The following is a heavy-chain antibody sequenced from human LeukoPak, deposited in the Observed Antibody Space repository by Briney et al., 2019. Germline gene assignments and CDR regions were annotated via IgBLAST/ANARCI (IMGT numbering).Heavy chain of an antibody. CDR2: IYYSGST. CDR1: GVSISGSGYY. J-gene: IGHJ4*02. D-gene: IGHD3-22*01. CDR3: ARHVPDYYDSSGYPGKFDY. Sequence: SETLSLTCTVSGVSISGSGYYFGWIRQPPGKGLEWIGNIYYSGSTYYNPSLKSRVTISVDTSKNQLSPKLSSVTAADTAVYYCARHVPDYYDSSGYPGKFDYWGQGTLVTVSS. V-gene: IGHV4-39*01.